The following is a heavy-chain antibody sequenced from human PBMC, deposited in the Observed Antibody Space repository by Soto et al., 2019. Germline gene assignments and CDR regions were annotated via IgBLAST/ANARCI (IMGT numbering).Heavy chain of an antibody. D-gene: IGHD3-9*01. J-gene: IGHJ4*02. CDR2: VSPRSGGT. V-gene: IGHV1-2*02. CDR3: ARPPGYISDWYYFDL. Sequence: ASVKVSCKASGYTFIDYYMHWVRQAPGQGFEWMGRVSPRSGGTNYAQKFQGRVTMTWDTSLNTAYMELSSLISEDTAVYYCARPPGYISDWYYFDLWGQGTLVTVSS. CDR1: GYTFIDYY.